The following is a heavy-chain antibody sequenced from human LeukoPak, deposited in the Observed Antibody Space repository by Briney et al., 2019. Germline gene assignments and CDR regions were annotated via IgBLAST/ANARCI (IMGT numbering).Heavy chain of an antibody. CDR1: GFTFSSYA. Sequence: GGSLRLSCAASGFTFSSYAMHWVRQAPGKGLEWVAVISYDGSNKYYADSVKGRFTISRDNSKNTLYLQMNSLRAEDTAVYYCARDKGYCGSTSCYGYYYYGMDVWGKGTTVTVSS. D-gene: IGHD2-2*01. J-gene: IGHJ6*04. CDR2: ISYDGSNK. CDR3: ARDKGYCGSTSCYGYYYYGMDV. V-gene: IGHV3-30*04.